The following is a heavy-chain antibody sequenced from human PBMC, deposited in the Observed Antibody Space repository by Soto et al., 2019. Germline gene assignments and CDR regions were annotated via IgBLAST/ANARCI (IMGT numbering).Heavy chain of an antibody. D-gene: IGHD1-1*01. CDR2: IWYDGSNK. CDR3: ARDPQHVQKYFDY. V-gene: IGHV3-33*01. CDR1: GFTFSSYG. Sequence: QVQLVESGGGVVQPGRSLRLSCAASGFTFSSYGMHWVRQAPGKGLEWVAVIWYDGSNKYYADSVKGRFTISRDNSKNTLYLQMNSLRAEDTAVYYCARDPQHVQKYFDYWGQGTLVTVSS. J-gene: IGHJ4*02.